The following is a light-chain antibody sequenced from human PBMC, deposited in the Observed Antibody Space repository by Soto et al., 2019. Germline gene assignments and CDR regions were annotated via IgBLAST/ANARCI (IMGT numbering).Light chain of an antibody. CDR3: QHYNNWPPWT. Sequence: EIVITQSPATLSVSPGERATLSCRASQSISSNLAWYQQKPGQAPRLLIYGASTRATGIPARFSGSGSGTEFTLTISSLQSEDFAVYYCQHYNNWPPWTFGQGTKLEIK. CDR2: GAS. CDR1: QSISSN. V-gene: IGKV3-15*01. J-gene: IGKJ1*01.